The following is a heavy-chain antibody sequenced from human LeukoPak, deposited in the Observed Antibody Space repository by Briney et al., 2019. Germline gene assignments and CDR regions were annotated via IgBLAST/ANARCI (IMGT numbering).Heavy chain of an antibody. V-gene: IGHV4-59*01. J-gene: IGHJ5*02. Sequence: SETLSLTCTVSGGSINSYYWSWIRQPPGKGLEWIGHIYYSGSTNYNPSLKSRVTISVDTSKNQFSLKLSSVTAADTAVYYCARVSPGIAVAGSNWLDPWGQGTLVTVSS. D-gene: IGHD6-19*01. CDR1: GGSINSYY. CDR2: IYYSGST. CDR3: ARVSPGIAVAGSNWLDP.